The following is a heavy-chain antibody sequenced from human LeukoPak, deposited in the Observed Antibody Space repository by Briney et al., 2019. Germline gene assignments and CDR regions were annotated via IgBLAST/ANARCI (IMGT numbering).Heavy chain of an antibody. D-gene: IGHD3-3*01. Sequence: ASVKVSCKASGYTFTGYYMHWVRQAPGQGLEWMGWINPNSGGTNYAQKFQGRVTMTRDTSISTAYMELSRLRSDDTAVYYCARVLGFLESPDAFVIWGQGTMVTVSS. CDR1: GYTFTGYY. V-gene: IGHV1-2*02. CDR3: ARVLGFLESPDAFVI. CDR2: INPNSGGT. J-gene: IGHJ3*02.